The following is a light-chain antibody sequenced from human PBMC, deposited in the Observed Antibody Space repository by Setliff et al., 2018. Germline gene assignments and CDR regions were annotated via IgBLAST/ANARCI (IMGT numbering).Light chain of an antibody. CDR1: SSDVGGYNY. CDR2: EVS. V-gene: IGLV2-14*01. J-gene: IGLJ1*01. Sequence: QSALTQPASVSGSPGQSITISCTGTSSDVGGYNYVSWYQQHPGKAPKLMIYEVSDRPSGVSNRFSGSKSGNTASLTIPGLQAEDGADYYCTSYTSSRTYVFGTGTKVTVL. CDR3: TSYTSSRTYV.